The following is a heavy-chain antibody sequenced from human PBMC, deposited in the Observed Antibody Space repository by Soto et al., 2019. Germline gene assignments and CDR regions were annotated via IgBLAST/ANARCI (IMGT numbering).Heavy chain of an antibody. CDR3: AKGWSCSSTSCYIFDY. Sequence: GGSLRLSCAASGFTVSSYAMSWVRQAPGKGLEWVSAISGSGGSTYYADSVKGRFTISRDNSKNTLYLQMNSLRAEDTAVYYCAKGWSCSSTSCYIFDYWGQGTLVTV. CDR2: ISGSGGST. CDR1: GFTVSSYA. J-gene: IGHJ4*02. V-gene: IGHV3-23*01. D-gene: IGHD2-2*02.